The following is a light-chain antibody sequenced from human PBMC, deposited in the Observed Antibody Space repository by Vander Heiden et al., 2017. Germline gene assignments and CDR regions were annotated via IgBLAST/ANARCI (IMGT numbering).Light chain of an antibody. CDR2: SSN. CDR1: SSNIELNS. J-gene: IGLJ2*01. V-gene: IGLV1-47*02. Sequence: QSGLPQPPPASGTPGRRVTISCSGSSSNIELNSVHWYQQLPGTAPTLLIYSSNQRPSGVPGRFSGSKSGTSASLAISGLQSEDEAEYYCAAWDDSLSGFVFGGGTKLTVL. CDR3: AAWDDSLSGFV.